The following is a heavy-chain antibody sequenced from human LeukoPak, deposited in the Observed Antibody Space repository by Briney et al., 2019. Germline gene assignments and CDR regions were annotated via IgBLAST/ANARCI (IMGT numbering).Heavy chain of an antibody. CDR3: ARVVYSSILH. CDR2: IYYSGST. V-gene: IGHV4-61*01. CDR1: GGSVSSGSYY. J-gene: IGHJ4*02. Sequence: SETLSLTCTVSGGSVSSGSYYWSWIRQPPGKGLEWIGYIYYSGSTNYNPSLKSRDTISVDTSKNQFSLKLSSVTAADTAVYYCARVVYSSILHWGQGTLVTVSS. D-gene: IGHD6-13*01.